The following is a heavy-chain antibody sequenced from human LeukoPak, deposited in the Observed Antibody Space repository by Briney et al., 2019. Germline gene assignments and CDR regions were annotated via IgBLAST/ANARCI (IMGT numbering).Heavy chain of an antibody. CDR3: ARVKGPFYGGPPTY. CDR1: GFTFSSYG. V-gene: IGHV3-33*01. Sequence: PGRSLRLSCAASGFTFSSYGMHWVRQAPGKGLEWVAVIWYDGSNKYYADSVKGRFTISRDNSKNTLYLQMNSLRAEDTAVYYCARVKGPFYGGPPTYWGQGTLVTVSS. J-gene: IGHJ4*02. CDR2: IWYDGSNK. D-gene: IGHD4-23*01.